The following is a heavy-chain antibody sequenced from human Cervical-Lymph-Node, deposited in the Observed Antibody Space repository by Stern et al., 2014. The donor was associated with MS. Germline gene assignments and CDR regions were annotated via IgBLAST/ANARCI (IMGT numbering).Heavy chain of an antibody. CDR2: IYPADSDT. CDR3: VRRRDSAGYDTFDL. D-gene: IGHD3-22*01. V-gene: IGHV5-51*01. J-gene: IGHJ3*01. Sequence: EVQLVESGAEVKKPGESLKISCRTSGYTFSNFWIGWVRPMPGKGLEWMGVIYPADSDTTYSPSFQGQVPISADESISTAFLQGRSLKASDTAMYYCVRRRDSAGYDTFDLWGQGTMLIVSS. CDR1: GYTFSNFW.